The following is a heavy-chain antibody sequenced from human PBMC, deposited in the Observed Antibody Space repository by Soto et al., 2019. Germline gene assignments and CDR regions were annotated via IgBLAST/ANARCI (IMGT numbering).Heavy chain of an antibody. V-gene: IGHV1-58*01. Sequence: ASVKVSCKASGFTFTSSAVQWVRQARGQRLEWIGWIVVGSGNTNYAQKFQERVTITRDMSTSTAYMELSSLRSEDTAVYYCAATLYYDSSGPYYYYGMDVWGQGTTVTVSS. J-gene: IGHJ6*02. CDR1: GFTFTSSA. D-gene: IGHD3-22*01. CDR2: IVVGSGNT. CDR3: AATLYYDSSGPYYYYGMDV.